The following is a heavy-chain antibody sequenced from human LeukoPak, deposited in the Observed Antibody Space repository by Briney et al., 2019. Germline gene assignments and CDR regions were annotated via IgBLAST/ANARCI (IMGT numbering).Heavy chain of an antibody. J-gene: IGHJ6*03. CDR2: INPNSGGT. V-gene: IGHV1-2*02. CDR1: GYTFTGYY. D-gene: IGHD5-12*01. CDR3: ARVARRYYYYYMDV. Sequence: GASVKVSCKASGYTFTGYYMHWVRQAPGQGLEWMGWINPNSGGTNYAQKFQGRVTMTRDTSISTAYMELSRLRSDDTAVYYCARVARRYYYYYMDVWGKGTTVTVSS.